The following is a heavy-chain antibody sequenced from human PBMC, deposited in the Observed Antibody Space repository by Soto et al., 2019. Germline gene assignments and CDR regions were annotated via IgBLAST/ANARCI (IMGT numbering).Heavy chain of an antibody. CDR1: GYTFTSYG. CDR2: ISAYNGNT. Sequence: ASVKVSCKASGYTFTSYGISWVRQAPGQGLEWMGWISAYNGNTNYAQKLQGRVTMTTDTSTSTAYMELRSLRSDDTAVYYCARDPGGHSSSPKPRYNLFDPWGQGTLVTVSS. V-gene: IGHV1-18*01. CDR3: ARDPGGHSSSPKPRYNLFDP. J-gene: IGHJ5*02. D-gene: IGHD6-13*01.